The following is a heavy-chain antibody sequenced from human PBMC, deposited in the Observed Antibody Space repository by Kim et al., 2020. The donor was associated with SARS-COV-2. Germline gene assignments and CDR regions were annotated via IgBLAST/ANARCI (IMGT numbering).Heavy chain of an antibody. CDR2: IDTDNDNT. D-gene: IGHD1-26*01. CDR1: GYTFTDYG. V-gene: IGHV1-18*01. J-gene: IGHJ4*02. Sequence: ASVKVSCKASGYTFTDYGFTWVRQAPGQGLEWMGWIDTDNDNTKYAQNLQGRVTLTSDTSTRTAYMELMSLRSDDTAMYYCARGHYGKIVGEYWGQGTLVIVST. CDR3: ARGHYGKIVGEY.